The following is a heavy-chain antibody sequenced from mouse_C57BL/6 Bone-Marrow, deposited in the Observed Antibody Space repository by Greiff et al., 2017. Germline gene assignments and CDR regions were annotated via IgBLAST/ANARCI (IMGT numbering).Heavy chain of an antibody. D-gene: IGHD1-1*01. Sequence: QVQLQQPGAELVMPGASVKLSCKASGYTFTSYWMPWVKQRPGQGLEWIGEIDPSDSYTNYNQKVKGKSTLTVDKSSSTAYMQLSSLTSEDSAVYYCAREESITTVVATRYFDVWGTGTTVTVSS. CDR3: AREESITTVVATRYFDV. CDR1: GYTFTSYW. CDR2: IDPSDSYT. J-gene: IGHJ1*03. V-gene: IGHV1-69*01.